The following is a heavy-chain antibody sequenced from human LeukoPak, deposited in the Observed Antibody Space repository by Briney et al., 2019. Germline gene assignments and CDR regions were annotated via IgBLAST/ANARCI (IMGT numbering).Heavy chain of an antibody. V-gene: IGHV4-59*08. Sequence: SETLSLTCTVSGGSINNYYWSWIRQPPGGGLEWIVYVYYNGLTRYNPSLNSRVTISVDTSKNQFSLKVNSVTAADTAIYYCARYCNDGTCFSKALDYWGQGTLATVSS. D-gene: IGHD2-15*01. CDR1: GGSINNYY. CDR2: VYYNGLT. J-gene: IGHJ4*02. CDR3: ARYCNDGTCFSKALDY.